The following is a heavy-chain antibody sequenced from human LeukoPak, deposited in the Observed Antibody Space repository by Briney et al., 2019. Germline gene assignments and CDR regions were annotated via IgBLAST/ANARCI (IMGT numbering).Heavy chain of an antibody. V-gene: IGHV3-23*01. CDR3: AKGVLRFLEWLRRTDDAFDI. CDR1: GFTFSSYA. Sequence: GGSLRLSCAASGFTFSSYAMSWVRQAPGKGLEWVSAISGSGGSTYYADSVKGRFTISRDNSKNTLYLQTNSLRAEDTAVYYCAKGVLRFLEWLRRTDDAFDIWGQGTMVTVSS. D-gene: IGHD3-3*01. J-gene: IGHJ3*02. CDR2: ISGSGGST.